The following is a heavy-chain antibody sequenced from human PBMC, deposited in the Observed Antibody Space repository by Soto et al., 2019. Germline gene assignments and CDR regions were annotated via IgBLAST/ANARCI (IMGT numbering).Heavy chain of an antibody. V-gene: IGHV3-74*01. CDR2: INSDGSST. Sequence: EVQLVESGGGLVQPGESLRLSCAASGFTFSSYWMHWVRQAPGKGLVWVSRINSDGSSTSYAGSVKGRFTNSSDNAKSKLYLQMTSLRAEDTVVYYFVRTGMVVAAAAREDYWGQGTLVTVSS. CDR1: GFTFSSYW. J-gene: IGHJ4*02. D-gene: IGHD2-15*01. CDR3: VRTGMVVAAAAREDY.